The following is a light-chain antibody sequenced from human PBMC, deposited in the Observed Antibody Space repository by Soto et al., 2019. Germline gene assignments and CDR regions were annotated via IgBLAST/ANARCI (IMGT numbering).Light chain of an antibody. V-gene: IGKV2-30*01. CDR2: KVS. CDR1: QILVYSDGNTY. J-gene: IGKJ5*01. Sequence: DVVVTQSPLSLPVTLGQASSISWRSSQILVYSDGNTYLSWFHQRTGQSPRRLIYKVSNRDSGVPDRFSGSGSGTDFTLKISRVEAEDVGVYYCMQGTHWPPITFGQGTRLEIK. CDR3: MQGTHWPPIT.